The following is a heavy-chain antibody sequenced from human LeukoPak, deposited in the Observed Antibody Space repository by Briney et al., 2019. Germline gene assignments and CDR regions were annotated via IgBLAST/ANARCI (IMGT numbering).Heavy chain of an antibody. CDR2: IHSSGST. J-gene: IGHJ4*02. Sequence: SETLSLTCTVSGGSISSYYWTWIRQPPGRGLEWIGYIHSSGSTKYSPSLESRVTISIDTSKNQFSLMLSSVTAADTAVYYCARQRHTSGRRFDFWGQGTLVTVSS. CDR3: ARQRHTSGRRFDF. D-gene: IGHD6-19*01. CDR1: GGSISSYY. V-gene: IGHV4-59*01.